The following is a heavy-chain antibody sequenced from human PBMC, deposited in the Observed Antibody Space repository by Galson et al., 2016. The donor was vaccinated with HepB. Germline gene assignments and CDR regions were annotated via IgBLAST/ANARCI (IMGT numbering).Heavy chain of an antibody. J-gene: IGHJ3*02. V-gene: IGHV3-7*03. CDR1: EFSFSSSW. CDR3: ARDFTWGACDI. Sequence: LRLSCAAAEFSFSSSWMTWVRQAPGKGLEWVANIRPDGIEINYVDSVRGRFNISRDNAKNSLYLQMNSLRAEDTAIYYCARDFTWGACDIWGHGTLVTVSS. D-gene: IGHD7-27*01. CDR2: IRPDGIEI.